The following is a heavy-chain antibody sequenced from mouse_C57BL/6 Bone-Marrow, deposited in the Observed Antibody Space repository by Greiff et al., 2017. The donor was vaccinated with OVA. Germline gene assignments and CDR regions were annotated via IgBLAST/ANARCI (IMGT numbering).Heavy chain of an antibody. CDR1: GYAFSSSW. J-gene: IGHJ1*03. CDR3: ANYYGKEDWYFDV. V-gene: IGHV1-82*01. Sequence: QVHVKQSGPELVKPGASVKISCKASGYAFSSSWMNWVKQRPGKGLEWIGRIYPGDGDTNYNGKFKGKATLTADKSSSTAYMQLSSLTSEDSAVYFCANYYGKEDWYFDVWGTGTTVTVSS. D-gene: IGHD2-1*01. CDR2: IYPGDGDT.